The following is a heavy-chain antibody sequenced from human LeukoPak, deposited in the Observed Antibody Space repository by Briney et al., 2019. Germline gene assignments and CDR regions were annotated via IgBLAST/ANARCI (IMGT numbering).Heavy chain of an antibody. CDR2: ISGRGGST. V-gene: IGHV3-23*01. J-gene: IGHJ3*02. D-gene: IGHD2-2*02. Sequence: GSLRLSCAASGVTFSSYAMSWVRQAPGXGXEWVSAISGRGGSTYYADSVKGGFTISRDNSKNTLYLQMNSLRAEDTAVYYCAKDYPRYCSSTSCYTSWEDDAFDIWGQGTMVTVSS. CDR1: GVTFSSYA. CDR3: AKDYPRYCSSTSCYTSWEDDAFDI.